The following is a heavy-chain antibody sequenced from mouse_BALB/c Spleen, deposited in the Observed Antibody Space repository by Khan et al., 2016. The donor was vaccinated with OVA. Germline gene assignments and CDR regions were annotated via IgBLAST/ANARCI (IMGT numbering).Heavy chain of an antibody. D-gene: IGHD2-10*02. J-gene: IGHJ4*01. Sequence: QVQLKESGPGLVAPSQSLSITCSVSGFSLTDYGVSWIRQPPGKGLEWLGVIWGGGSTFYNSVLESRLSISKDNSKSQVFLKMNSLQTDDTAMYYCAKGVWSYYYAVDYWGQGTSVTVSS. CDR3: AKGVWSYYYAVDY. V-gene: IGHV2-6-5*01. CDR2: IWGGGST. CDR1: GFSLTDYG.